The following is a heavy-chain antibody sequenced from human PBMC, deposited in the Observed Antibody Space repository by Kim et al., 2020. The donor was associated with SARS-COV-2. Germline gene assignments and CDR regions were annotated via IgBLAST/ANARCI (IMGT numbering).Heavy chain of an antibody. CDR2: MNPNSGNT. CDR1: GYTFTSYD. V-gene: IGHV1-8*01. CDR3: ARTLERYTYGSFCFDP. D-gene: IGHD5-18*01. Sequence: ASVKVSCKASGYTFTSYDINWVRQATGQGLEWMGWMNPNSGNTGYAQKFQGRVTMTRNTSISTAYMELSGLISDDTAVYYCARTLERYTYGSFCFDPWGQGTLVTVSS. J-gene: IGHJ5*02.